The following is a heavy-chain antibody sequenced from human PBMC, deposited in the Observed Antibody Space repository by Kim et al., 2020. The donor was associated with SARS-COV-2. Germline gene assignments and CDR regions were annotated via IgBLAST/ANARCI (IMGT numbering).Heavy chain of an antibody. J-gene: IGHJ6*02. CDR3: AKKPRYYYGMDV. V-gene: IGHV3-23*01. CDR2: T. Sequence: TFYAESVKGRFTISRDNSKNTQYLQMNTRRVEDTGIYYCAKKPRYYYGMDVWGQGTTVTVSS.